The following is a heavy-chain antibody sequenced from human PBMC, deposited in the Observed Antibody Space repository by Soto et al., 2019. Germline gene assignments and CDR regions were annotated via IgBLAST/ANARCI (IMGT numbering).Heavy chain of an antibody. CDR1: GFTFSSYG. CDR3: AKDEGYSYGSTTLDY. Sequence: SLRLSCAASGFTFSSYGMHWVRQAPGKGLEWVAFISYDGSNKYYADSVKGRFTISRDNSKNTLYLQMDSLRAEDTAVYYCAKDEGYSYGSTTLDYWGQGTLVTVSS. CDR2: ISYDGSNK. J-gene: IGHJ4*02. V-gene: IGHV3-30*18. D-gene: IGHD5-18*01.